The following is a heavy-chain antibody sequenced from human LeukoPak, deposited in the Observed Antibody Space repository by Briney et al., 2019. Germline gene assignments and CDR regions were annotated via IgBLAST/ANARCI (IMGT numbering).Heavy chain of an antibody. CDR1: GYTFTGYY. CDR2: INPNSGGT. V-gene: IGHV1-2*02. D-gene: IGHD6-19*01. J-gene: IGHJ4*02. CDR3: VRVGYSSGWRAPDFDY. Sequence: ASVKVSCKASGYTFTGYYMHWVRQAPGQGLEWMGWINPNSGGTNYAQKFQGRVTMTRDTSISTAYMELSRLRADDTAVYYCVRVGYSSGWRAPDFDYWGQGTLVTVSS.